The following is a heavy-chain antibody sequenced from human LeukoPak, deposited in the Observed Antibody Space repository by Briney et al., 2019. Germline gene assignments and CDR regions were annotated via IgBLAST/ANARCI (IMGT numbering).Heavy chain of an antibody. D-gene: IGHD5-24*01. CDR3: ARGGWLQQIYYFDY. V-gene: IGHV3-21*01. CDR1: GFTFSSYS. CDR2: ISSSSSYI. Sequence: GGSLRLSSAASGFTFSSYSMNWVRQAPGKGLEWVSSISSSSSYIYYADSVKGRFTISRDNAKNSLYLQMNSLRAEDTAVYYCARGGWLQQIYYFDYWGQGTLVTVSS. J-gene: IGHJ4*02.